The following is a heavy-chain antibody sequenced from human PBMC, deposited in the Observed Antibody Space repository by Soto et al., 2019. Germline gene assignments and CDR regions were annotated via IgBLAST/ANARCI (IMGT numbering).Heavy chain of an antibody. CDR1: GFTFSSYA. Sequence: GGSLRLSCAASGFTFSSYAMHWVRQAPGKGLEWVSGISWNSGSIGYADSVKGQFTISRDNAKNSLYLQMNSLRAEDTALYYCAKDMHAGGYCSGGSCYSGGTIDYWGQGTQVTVSS. CDR2: ISWNSGSI. CDR3: AKDMHAGGYCSGGSCYSGGTIDY. V-gene: IGHV3-9*01. J-gene: IGHJ4*02. D-gene: IGHD2-15*01.